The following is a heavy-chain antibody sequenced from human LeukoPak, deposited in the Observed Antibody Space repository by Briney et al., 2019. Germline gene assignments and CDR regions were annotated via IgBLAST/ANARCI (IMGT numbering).Heavy chain of an antibody. CDR1: GGSISSSSYY. V-gene: IGHV4-39*01. CDR2: IYYSGST. J-gene: IGHJ5*02. CDR3: ARAYSSGWYNWFDP. D-gene: IGHD6-19*01. Sequence: SETLSLTCTVSGGSISSSSYYWGWIRQPPGKGLEWIGSIYYSGSTYYNPSLKSRVTISVDTSKNQFSLKLSSVTAADTAVYYCARAYSSGWYNWFDPWGQGTLVTVSS.